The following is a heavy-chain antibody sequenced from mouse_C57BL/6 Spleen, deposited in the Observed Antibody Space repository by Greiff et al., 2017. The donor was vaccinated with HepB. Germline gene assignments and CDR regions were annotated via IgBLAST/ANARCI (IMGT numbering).Heavy chain of an antibody. CDR1: GFTFTDYY. CDR2: IRNKANGYTT. V-gene: IGHV7-3*01. J-gene: IGHJ4*01. Sequence: VQLKESGGGLVQPGGSLSLSCAASGFTFTDYYMSWVRQPPGKALEWLGFIRNKANGYTTEYSASVKGRFTISRDNSQSILYLQMNALRAEDSATYYCARSLYSNYAMDYWGQGTSVTVSS. CDR3: ARSLYSNYAMDY. D-gene: IGHD2-5*01.